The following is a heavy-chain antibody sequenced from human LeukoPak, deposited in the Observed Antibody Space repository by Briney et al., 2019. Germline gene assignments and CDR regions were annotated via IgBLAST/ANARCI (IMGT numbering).Heavy chain of an antibody. Sequence: GRSLRLSCAASEFTFSSYAMHWVRQAPDKGLEWVALISYDGSNKEYADSVKGRFTISRDNYKNSLYLQMNSLRGEDTAVYYCARGMDYDILAGPPDYWGQGTLVTVSS. J-gene: IGHJ4*02. CDR2: ISYDGSNK. D-gene: IGHD3-9*01. CDR3: ARGMDYDILAGPPDY. CDR1: EFTFSSYA. V-gene: IGHV3-30*04.